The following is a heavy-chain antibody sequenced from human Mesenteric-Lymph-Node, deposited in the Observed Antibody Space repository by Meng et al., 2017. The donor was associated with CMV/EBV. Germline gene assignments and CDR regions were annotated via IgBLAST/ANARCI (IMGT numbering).Heavy chain of an antibody. Sequence: KASGSAFTSYYVHWVRQAPEQGLEWMGIINPSGGSTSYEQKFQGRVTMTRDTSTSTVYMELSSLRSEDTAVYYCARVPSASSSLGGDYWGQGTLVTVSS. J-gene: IGHJ4*02. CDR3: ARVPSASSSLGGDY. CDR2: INPSGGST. V-gene: IGHV1-46*01. CDR1: GSAFTSYY. D-gene: IGHD6-13*01.